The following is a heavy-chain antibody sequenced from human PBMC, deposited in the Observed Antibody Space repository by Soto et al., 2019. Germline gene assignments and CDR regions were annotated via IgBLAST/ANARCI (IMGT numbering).Heavy chain of an antibody. CDR2: INPHSGGT. CDR1: GYTFTGYY. V-gene: IGHV1-2*02. CDR3: AGTSCSSTTCPTTY. D-gene: IGHD2-2*01. J-gene: IGHJ4*02. Sequence: GASVKVSCKTSGYTFTGYYIYWVRQAPGQGLEWMGWINPHSGGTDSSQKFQSRVTMTRDTSISTAYMELSRLRSDDTAVYYCAGTSCSSTTCPTTYWGQGTLVTVSS.